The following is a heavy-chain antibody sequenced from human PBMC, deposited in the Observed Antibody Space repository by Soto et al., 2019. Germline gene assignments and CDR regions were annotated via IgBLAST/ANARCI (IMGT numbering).Heavy chain of an antibody. CDR1: GYTFTNYG. V-gene: IGHV1-3*01. CDR2: INSGSGNT. D-gene: IGHD3-22*01. Sequence: ASVKVSCKASGYTFTNYGIHWVRQAPGQRLEWMGWINSGSGNTKYSQKLQGRVTINRDTSASTAYMELSSLRSEDTAVYYCARGLYYYDSSGYWPVTTWGFDPWGQGTLVTVSS. CDR3: ARGLYYYDSSGYWPVTTWGFDP. J-gene: IGHJ5*02.